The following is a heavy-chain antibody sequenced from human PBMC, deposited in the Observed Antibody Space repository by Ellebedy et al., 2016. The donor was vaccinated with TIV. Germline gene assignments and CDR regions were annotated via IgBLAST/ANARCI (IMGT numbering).Heavy chain of an antibody. V-gene: IGHV3-23*01. J-gene: IGHJ5*02. CDR1: GFTFSSCA. Sequence: GGSLRLSXAASGFTFSSCAMSWVRQAPGKGLEWVSAISGSGGSTYYADSVKGRFTISRDNSKNTLYLQMNSLRAEDTAVYYCAKESAHTILNWFDPWGQGTLVTVSS. CDR2: ISGSGGST. CDR3: AKESAHTILNWFDP.